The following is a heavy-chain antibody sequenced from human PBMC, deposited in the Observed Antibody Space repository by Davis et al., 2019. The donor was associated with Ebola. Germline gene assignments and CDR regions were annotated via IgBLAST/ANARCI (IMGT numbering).Heavy chain of an antibody. CDR3: AGDIRRGENYGWFDP. Sequence: PGGSLRLSCAGSGLTFSSYNMSWIRQAPGKGLEWVSSISATARYTYYADSVEGRFTISRDNARDSVYLQMNSLRVEDTAIYFCAGDIRRGENYGWFDPWGHGTLVTVSS. D-gene: IGHD1-7*01. CDR2: ISATARYT. J-gene: IGHJ5*02. CDR1: GLTFSSYN. V-gene: IGHV3-21*06.